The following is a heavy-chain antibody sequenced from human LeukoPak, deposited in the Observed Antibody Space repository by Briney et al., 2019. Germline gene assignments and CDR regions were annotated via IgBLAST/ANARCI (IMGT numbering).Heavy chain of an antibody. D-gene: IGHD5-24*01. CDR1: GFTFSDYY. Sequence: GGSLRLSCAASGFTFSDYYMSWIRQAPGKGLEWVSYISSSGSTIYYADSVKGRFTISRDNAKNSLYLQMNSLRAEDTAVYYCAKDDRWLQFCCWGQGTLVTVSA. J-gene: IGHJ4*02. V-gene: IGHV3-11*01. CDR3: AKDDRWLQFCC. CDR2: ISSSGSTI.